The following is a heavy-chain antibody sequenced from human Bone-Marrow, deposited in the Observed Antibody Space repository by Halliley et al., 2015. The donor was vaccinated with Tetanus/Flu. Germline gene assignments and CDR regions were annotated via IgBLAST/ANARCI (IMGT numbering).Heavy chain of an antibody. J-gene: IGHJ4*02. CDR2: IDPSDSYT. V-gene: IGHV5-10-1*01. CDR3: AGDGSGSFSFDY. Sequence: WMGIIDPSDSYTKYSPSFQGHVTISVDKSISTAFLQWRSLKASDPAMYYCAGDGSGSFSFDYWGQGTLVTVSS. D-gene: IGHD3-10*01.